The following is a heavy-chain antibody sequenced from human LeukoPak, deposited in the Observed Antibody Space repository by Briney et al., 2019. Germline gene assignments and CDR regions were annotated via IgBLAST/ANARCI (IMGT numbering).Heavy chain of an antibody. V-gene: IGHV4-59*08. CDR1: GGSISGYY. D-gene: IGHD2-21*02. Sequence: SETLSLTCTVSGGSISGYYWNWIRQPPGRGLEWIGYTSDSGSTNYNPSPKSRVTISVDTSKNQFSLKLSSVTAADTAVYYCARHSYCGGDCYLDYWGQGTLVTVSS. CDR2: TSDSGST. J-gene: IGHJ4*02. CDR3: ARHSYCGGDCYLDY.